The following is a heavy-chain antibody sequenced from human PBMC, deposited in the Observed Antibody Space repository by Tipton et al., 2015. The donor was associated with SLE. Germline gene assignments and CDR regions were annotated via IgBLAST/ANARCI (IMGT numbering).Heavy chain of an antibody. CDR1: GGSISSSSYY. Sequence: GLVKPSETLSLTCTVSGGSISSSSYYWGWIRQPPGKGLEWIGSIYYSGSTYYNPSLKSRVTISVDTSKNQFSLKLSSVTAADTAVYYCARHPPREQLVFGYFDLWGRGTLVTVSS. CDR2: IYYSGST. CDR3: ARHPPREQLVFGYFDL. J-gene: IGHJ2*01. V-gene: IGHV4-39*07. D-gene: IGHD6-13*01.